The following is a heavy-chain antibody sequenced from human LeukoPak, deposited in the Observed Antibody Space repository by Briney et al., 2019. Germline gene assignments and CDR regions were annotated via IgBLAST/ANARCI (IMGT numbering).Heavy chain of an antibody. D-gene: IGHD1-26*01. J-gene: IGHJ4*02. CDR1: GFTFSSYA. CDR2: ISSSGGGT. V-gene: IGHV3-23*01. Sequence: GGSLRLSCAASGFTFSSYAMNWVRQAPGKGLEWVSGISSSGGGTYYADSVKGRFTISRDNSKNTLHLQMSSLRAEDTAVYYCAKGAIASGNYYYYLDYWGQGTLVTVSS. CDR3: AKGAIASGNYYYYLDY.